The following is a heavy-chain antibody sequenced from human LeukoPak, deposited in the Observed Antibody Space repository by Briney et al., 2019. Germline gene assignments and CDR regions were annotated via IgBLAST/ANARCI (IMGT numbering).Heavy chain of an antibody. CDR3: ARQLGYCSDGSCYFDY. V-gene: IGHV3-23*01. D-gene: IGHD2-15*01. CDR2: ISTSGDST. J-gene: IGHJ4*02. CDR1: GFTFNNYA. Sequence: PGGSLRLSCAASGFTFNNYAMSWVRQAPGRGLEWVSAISTSGDSTYSADSVMGRFTLSRDNSKNTLHLQMNSLRPEDTAVYHCARQLGYCSDGSCYFDYWGQGTLVTVSS.